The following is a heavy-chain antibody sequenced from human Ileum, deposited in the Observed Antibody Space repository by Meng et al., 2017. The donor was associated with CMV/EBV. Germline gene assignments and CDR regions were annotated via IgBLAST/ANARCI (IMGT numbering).Heavy chain of an antibody. D-gene: IGHD2-15*01. J-gene: IGHJ6*02. CDR3: TYIGGSAATRKPYYDYGMDV. Sequence: GESLKISCAASGLIFSSFGMHWVRQAPGKGLEWVAFIGYDGNNKYYRDSVKGRFTISRDNSKNTLYLQMNSLRAEDTAVYYCTYIGGSAATRKPYYDYGMDVWGQGTTVTVSS. CDR2: IGYDGNNK. CDR1: GLIFSSFG. V-gene: IGHV3-30*02.